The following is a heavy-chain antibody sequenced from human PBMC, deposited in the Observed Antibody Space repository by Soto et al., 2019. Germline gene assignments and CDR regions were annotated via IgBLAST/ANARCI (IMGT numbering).Heavy chain of an antibody. CDR2: VSDDNGYT. CDR1: GFTFSNYG. Sequence: QVQLVQSGAEVKKPGASVKVSCKGSGFTFSNYGFNWVRQAPGQGLEWVGWVSDDNGYTKSALNFQDRLIMTTDTSTNTAYMELRGLRPDDTALYYCARGTSIAEREGPWGQGTVVTVSS. CDR3: ARGTSIAEREGP. D-gene: IGHD3-3*02. J-gene: IGHJ4*02. V-gene: IGHV1-18*01.